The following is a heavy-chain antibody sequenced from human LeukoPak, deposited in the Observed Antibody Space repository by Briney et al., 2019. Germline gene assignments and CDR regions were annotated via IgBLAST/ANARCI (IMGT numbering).Heavy chain of an antibody. D-gene: IGHD3-10*01. V-gene: IGHV1-8*03. J-gene: IGHJ4*02. CDR3: ARGAMLRGVIVDY. CDR1: GYTFTSYD. CDR2: MNPNSGNT. Sequence: GASVKVSCKASGYTFTSYDINWVRQATGQGLEWMGWMNPNSGNTGYAQKFHGRVTITRNTSISTAYMELSSLRSEDTAVYYCARGAMLRGVIVDYWGQGTLVTVSS.